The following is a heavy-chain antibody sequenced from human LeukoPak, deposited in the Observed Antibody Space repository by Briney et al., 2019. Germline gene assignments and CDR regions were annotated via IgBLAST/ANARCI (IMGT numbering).Heavy chain of an antibody. CDR2: ISSSGTYI. CDR1: GFTFSSYE. J-gene: IGHJ4*02. Sequence: PGGSLRLSCAASGFTFSSYEMNWVRQAPGKGLEWVSSISSSGTYIYFADSVKGRFTISRDNAKNSLYLQMNSLRAEDTALYYCAREQSYSEEIVVVNPPFDYWGQGTLVTVSS. D-gene: IGHD2-21*01. CDR3: AREQSYSEEIVVVNPPFDY. V-gene: IGHV3-21*01.